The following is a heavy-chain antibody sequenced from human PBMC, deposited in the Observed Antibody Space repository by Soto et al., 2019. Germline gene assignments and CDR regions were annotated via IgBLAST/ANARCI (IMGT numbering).Heavy chain of an antibody. Sequence: QVQLVQSGAEVKKPGASVKVSCKASGYTFTSYAMHWVRQAPGQRLEWMGWINAGNGNTKYSQKFQGRVTITRDRAASTAYMELSSLRSEDTVVYYCAGVGELSDVYYYYYMDVWVKGTTVTVSS. CDR3: AGVGELSDVYYYYYMDV. V-gene: IGHV1-3*01. CDR1: GYTFTSYA. J-gene: IGHJ6*03. CDR2: INAGNGNT. D-gene: IGHD3-10*01.